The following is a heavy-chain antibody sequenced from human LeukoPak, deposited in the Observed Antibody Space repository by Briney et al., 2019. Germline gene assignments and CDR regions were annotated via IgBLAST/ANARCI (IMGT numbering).Heavy chain of an antibody. CDR1: GDSVSSNSAA. J-gene: IGHJ5*02. Sequence: SQTLSLTCAISGDSVSSNSAAWNWIRQSPSRGLEWLGRTYYRSKWYNDYAVSVKSRITINPDTSKNQFSLQLNSVTPEDTAVYYCARGPVTMVRGVIIDEEVWFDPWGQGTLVTVSS. V-gene: IGHV6-1*01. D-gene: IGHD3-10*01. CDR2: TYYRSKWYN. CDR3: ARGPVTMVRGVIIDEEVWFDP.